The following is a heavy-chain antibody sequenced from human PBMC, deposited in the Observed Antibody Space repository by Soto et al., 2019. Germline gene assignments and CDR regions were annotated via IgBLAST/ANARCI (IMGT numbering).Heavy chain of an antibody. Sequence: QPPGKGLEWIGEINHSGSTNYNPSLKSRVTISVDTSKNQFSLKLSSVTAADTAVYYCARGPRRYCSGGSCYSIYFDYWGQGTLVTISS. V-gene: IGHV4-34*01. CDR3: ARGPRRYCSGGSCYSIYFDY. CDR2: INHSGST. D-gene: IGHD2-15*01. J-gene: IGHJ4*02.